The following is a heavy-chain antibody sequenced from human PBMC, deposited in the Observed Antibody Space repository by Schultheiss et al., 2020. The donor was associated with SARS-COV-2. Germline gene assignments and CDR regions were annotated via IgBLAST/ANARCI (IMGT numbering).Heavy chain of an antibody. CDR2: IWYDGTNK. CDR1: GFTFSSYG. Sequence: GESLKISCAASGFTFSSYGMHWVRQAPGKGLEWVAVIWYDGTNKYYADSVKGRFTISRDNSKDTLYLQINSLRAEDTAVYYCARSYYDTGGYYDYYYFGMDVWGQGTTVTVSS. CDR3: ARSYYDTGGYYDYYYFGMDV. D-gene: IGHD3-22*01. V-gene: IGHV3-33*01. J-gene: IGHJ6*02.